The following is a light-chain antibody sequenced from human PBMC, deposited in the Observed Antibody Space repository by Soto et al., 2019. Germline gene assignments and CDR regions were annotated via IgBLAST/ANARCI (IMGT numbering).Light chain of an antibody. CDR1: QSISSW. V-gene: IGKV1-5*03. CDR2: KAS. CDR3: QQYNSYSWT. Sequence: DIPMTQSPSTLSASVGDRVTITCRASQSISSWLAWYQQKPGKAPKLLIYKASSLESGVPSRFSGSGSGTEFTLTISSLQPDDFATYYCQQYNSYSWTFGQGTKVDSK. J-gene: IGKJ1*01.